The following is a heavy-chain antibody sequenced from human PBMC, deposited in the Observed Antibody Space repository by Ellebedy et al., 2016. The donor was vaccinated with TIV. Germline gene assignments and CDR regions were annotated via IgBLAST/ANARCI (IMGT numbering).Heavy chain of an antibody. CDR1: GYSIGSGFY. V-gene: IGHV4-38-2*02. CDR3: AREIAADGGVTGYFDP. D-gene: IGHD6-25*01. Sequence: MPGGSLRLSCTVSGYSIGSGFYWGWIRQPPGKGLEWIGRISHSGSTYYNPSLKSRLTISSDVSKNQFSLKLTSVTATDTAVYFCAREIAADGGVTGYFDPWGRGNLVTVSS. J-gene: IGHJ2*01. CDR2: ISHSGST.